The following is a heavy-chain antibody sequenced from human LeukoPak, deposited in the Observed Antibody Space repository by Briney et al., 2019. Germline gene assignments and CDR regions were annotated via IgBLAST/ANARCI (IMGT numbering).Heavy chain of an antibody. D-gene: IGHD4-23*01. Sequence: PGGSLRLSCAASGFTFSDYYMSWIRQAPGKGLEWVGRIKSKTDDGTTDYAAPVKGRFTISRDNSKNTLYLQMNSLRAEDTAVYYCARDQTYGGNDYWGQGTLVTVSS. V-gene: IGHV3-15*01. J-gene: IGHJ4*02. CDR2: IKSKTDDGTT. CDR1: GFTFSDYY. CDR3: ARDQTYGGNDY.